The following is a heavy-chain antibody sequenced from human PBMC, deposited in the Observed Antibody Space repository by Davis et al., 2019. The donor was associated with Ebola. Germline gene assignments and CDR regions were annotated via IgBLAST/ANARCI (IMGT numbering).Heavy chain of an antibody. Sequence: PGGSLRLSCAASGFTFSTYWMSWVRQAPGKGLERVANIKQDGSEAYYVDSVKGRFTISRDNAKDSLYLQMYSLRAEDTAVYYCARVPGGCSSASCSRPYFYYYMDVWGKGTTVSVSS. J-gene: IGHJ6*03. V-gene: IGHV3-7*03. CDR2: IKQDGSEA. CDR1: GFTFSTYW. D-gene: IGHD2-2*01. CDR3: ARVPGGCSSASCSRPYFYYYMDV.